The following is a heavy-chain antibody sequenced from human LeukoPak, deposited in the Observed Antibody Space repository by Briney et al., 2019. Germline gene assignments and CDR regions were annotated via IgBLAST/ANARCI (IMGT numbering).Heavy chain of an antibody. D-gene: IGHD2-2*01. V-gene: IGHV4-39*01. J-gene: IGHJ4*02. CDR1: GGSISSSSYY. CDR3: ARHARGGRYCSSTSCPDY. Sequence: PSETLSLTCTVSGGSISSSSYYWGWIRQPPGKGLEWIGSIYYSGSTYYNPSLKSRVIISVDTSKNQFSLKLSSVTAADTAVYYCARHARGGRYCSSTSCPDYWGQGTLVTVSS. CDR2: IYYSGST.